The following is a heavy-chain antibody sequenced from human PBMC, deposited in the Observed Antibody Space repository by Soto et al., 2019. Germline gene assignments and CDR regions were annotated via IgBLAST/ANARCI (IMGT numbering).Heavy chain of an antibody. V-gene: IGHV1-18*01. CDR3: AKSLSVGATTPFDY. Sequence: ASVKVSCKASGYTFASYGSMWVRQAPGQGLEWMGCINAEDGKTIYAQKFQGRVTMTEDTSTDTAYMELSSLRSEDTAVYYCAKSLSVGATTPFDYWGQGTLLTVSS. J-gene: IGHJ4*02. D-gene: IGHD1-26*01. CDR1: GYTFASYG. CDR2: INAEDGKT.